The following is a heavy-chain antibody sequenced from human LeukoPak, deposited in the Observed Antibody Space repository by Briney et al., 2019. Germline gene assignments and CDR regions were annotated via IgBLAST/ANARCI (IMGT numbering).Heavy chain of an antibody. V-gene: IGHV4-59*08. CDR3: ARHAGTYTHFDS. J-gene: IGHJ4*02. CDR2: IFHSGNT. CDR1: GGSISNYY. Sequence: SGTLSLTCTVSGGSISNYYWTWVRQPPGKRLEWIGFIFHSGNTDYNPSLKSRVTISVDTSKNQFSLKLSSVTAADTAVYYCARHAGTYTHFDSWGQGALVTVSS. D-gene: IGHD3-10*01.